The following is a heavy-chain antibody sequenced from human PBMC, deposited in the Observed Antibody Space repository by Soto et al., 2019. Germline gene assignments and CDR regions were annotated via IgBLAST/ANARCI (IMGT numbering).Heavy chain of an antibody. CDR1: GYTFTSYV. V-gene: IGHV1-18*01. Sequence: ASVKVSCKASGYTFTSYVISWVRQAPGQGLEWMGWISAYNGNTNYAQKLQGRVTMTTDTSTSTAYMELRSLRSDDTAVYYCARDLIVAVAGMNYYYYGMDVWGQGTTVIVSS. CDR3: ARDLIVAVAGMNYYYYGMDV. D-gene: IGHD6-19*01. CDR2: ISAYNGNT. J-gene: IGHJ6*02.